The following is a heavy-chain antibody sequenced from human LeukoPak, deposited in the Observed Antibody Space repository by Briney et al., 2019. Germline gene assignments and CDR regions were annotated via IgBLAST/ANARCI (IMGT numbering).Heavy chain of an antibody. CDR3: AGRGYCSGDSCSVVDY. D-gene: IGHD2-15*01. V-gene: IGHV4-34*01. J-gene: IGHJ4*02. CDR2: INHSGST. Sequence: SETLSLTCAVYGGSFSGYYWSWIRQPPGKGLEWIGEINHSGSTNYNPSLKSRVTISVDTSENQFSLKLSSVTAADTAVYYCAGRGYCSGDSCSVVDYWGQGTLVTVSS. CDR1: GGSFSGYY.